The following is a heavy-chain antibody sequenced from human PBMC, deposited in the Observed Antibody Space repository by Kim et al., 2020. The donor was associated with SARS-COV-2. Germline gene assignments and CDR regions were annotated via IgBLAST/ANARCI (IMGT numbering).Heavy chain of an antibody. V-gene: IGHV3-48*02. D-gene: IGHD3-10*01. CDR3: VGDFGELMWYYGMDV. Sequence: GGSLRLSCAASGFTFSSYSMNWVRQAPGKGLEWVSYISSSSSTIYYADSVKGRFTISRDNAKNSLYLQMNSLRDEDTAVYYCVGDFGELMWYYGMDVWGQGTTVTVSS. CDR2: ISSSSSTI. J-gene: IGHJ6*02. CDR1: GFTFSSYS.